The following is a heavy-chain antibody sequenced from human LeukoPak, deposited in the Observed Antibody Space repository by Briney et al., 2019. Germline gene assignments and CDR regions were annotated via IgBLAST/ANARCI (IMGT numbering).Heavy chain of an antibody. D-gene: IGHD1-14*01. CDR3: ARAEFS. Sequence: PSQTLSLTCTVSGGTISSGDYYWSWIGQPPGKGLEWIEYINHSGTSYYNPSLKSRVTISVDTSKNQFSLKLSSVTAADTAVYYCARAEFSWGQGTLVTVSS. CDR1: GGTISSGDYY. V-gene: IGHV4-30-4*01. CDR2: INHSGTS. J-gene: IGHJ5*02.